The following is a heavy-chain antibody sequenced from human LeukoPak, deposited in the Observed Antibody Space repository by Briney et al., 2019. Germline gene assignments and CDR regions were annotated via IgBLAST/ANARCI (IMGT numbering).Heavy chain of an antibody. J-gene: IGHJ4*02. Sequence: SETLSLTCTVSGGSISSYYWSWIRQPPGKGLEWIGYIYYSGSTNYNPSLKSRVTISVDTSKNQFSLKLTSVTAADTAVYYCARDGDTIFGVVTPNWGQGTLVTVSS. D-gene: IGHD3-3*01. V-gene: IGHV4-59*12. CDR2: IYYSGST. CDR1: GGSISSYY. CDR3: ARDGDTIFGVVTPN.